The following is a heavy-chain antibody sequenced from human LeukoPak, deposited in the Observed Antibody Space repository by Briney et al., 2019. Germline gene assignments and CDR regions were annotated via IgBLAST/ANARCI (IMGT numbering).Heavy chain of an antibody. V-gene: IGHV4-4*07. Sequence: SETLSLTCTVSGGSISSYYWSWIRQPAGKGLEWIGRIYTSGSTNYNPSLKSRVTMSVDTSKNQFSLKLSSVTAADTAVYYCARGGGGADIVVVPAAGFDYWGQGTLVTVSS. D-gene: IGHD2-2*01. CDR2: IYTSGST. CDR1: GGSISSYY. CDR3: ARGGGGADIVVVPAAGFDY. J-gene: IGHJ4*02.